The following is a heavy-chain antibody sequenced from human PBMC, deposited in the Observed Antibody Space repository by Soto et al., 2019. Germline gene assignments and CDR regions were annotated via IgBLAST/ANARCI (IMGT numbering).Heavy chain of an antibody. J-gene: IGHJ5*02. CDR3: ARDSHGVGASLGLVGVWFDP. Sequence: QVQLQESGPGLVKPSQTLSLTCTVSGGSISSGGYYWSWIRQHPGKGLEWIGYIYYSGSTYYNPSLKSRVTISVDTSKNQFSLKLSSVTAEDTAVYYCARDSHGVGASLGLVGVWFDPWGQGTLVTVSS. V-gene: IGHV4-31*03. CDR1: GGSISSGGYY. D-gene: IGHD1-26*01. CDR2: IYYSGST.